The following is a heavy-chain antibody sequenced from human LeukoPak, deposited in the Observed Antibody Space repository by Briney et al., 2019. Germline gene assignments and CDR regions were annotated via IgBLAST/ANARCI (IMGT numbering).Heavy chain of an antibody. V-gene: IGHV3-66*01. CDR3: ARGYTYAYYYYYGMDV. Sequence: GGPLRLSCAASGFTVSNNYMNWVRQAPGKGLEWVSVIYSGGSTYYADSVKGRFTISRDNSKNTLNLQMNSLRAEDTAVYYCARGYTYAYYYYYGMDVWGRGTTVTVSS. D-gene: IGHD5-18*01. CDR1: GFTVSNNY. J-gene: IGHJ6*02. CDR2: IYSGGST.